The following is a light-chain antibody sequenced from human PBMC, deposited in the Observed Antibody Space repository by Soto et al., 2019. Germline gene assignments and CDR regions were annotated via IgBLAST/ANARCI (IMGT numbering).Light chain of an antibody. Sequence: IQLTQYPSSLSASVGDRVTITCRATPAIASFLAWHQQKPGTAPKLLIYGATTLQSVAPSRFSGSRYGTDYTLYLGTLQPEDFASYYFQQLNGSPWAFGQGTRVEIK. CDR1: PAIASF. V-gene: IGKV1-9*01. CDR3: QQLNGSPWA. J-gene: IGKJ1*01. CDR2: GAT.